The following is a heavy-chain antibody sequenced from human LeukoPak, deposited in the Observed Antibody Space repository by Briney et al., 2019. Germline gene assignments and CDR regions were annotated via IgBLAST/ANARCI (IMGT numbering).Heavy chain of an antibody. D-gene: IGHD5-18*01. Sequence: PGGSLRLSCAATGLTYRDYCMHWVRQAPGKGLEWVSRINGDGSSITSVDSVKGRFTISRDNAKNTLHLQMNSLRVEDTAVYYCARGTERLPRSAFDIWGQGTLVTVSS. V-gene: IGHV3-74*03. CDR1: GLTYRDYC. J-gene: IGHJ3*02. CDR2: INGDGSSI. CDR3: ARGTERLPRSAFDI.